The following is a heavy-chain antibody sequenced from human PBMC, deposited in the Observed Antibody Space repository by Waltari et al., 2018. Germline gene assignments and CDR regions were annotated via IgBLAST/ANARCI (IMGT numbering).Heavy chain of an antibody. D-gene: IGHD6-19*01. V-gene: IGHV3-30*01. J-gene: IGHJ2*01. Sequence: QMRLVESGGGAVQHGRSLRLSGEASGFTSNAHAIHWVRQAPGKGLEWVAVISYDGTNKYYADSVKGRFTVSRDTSTNTLYLQMNSLTTEDTATYYCAKAAVAGRWDWYFDLWGRGTLVTVSS. CDR3: AKAAVAGRWDWYFDL. CDR1: GFTSNAHA. CDR2: ISYDGTNK.